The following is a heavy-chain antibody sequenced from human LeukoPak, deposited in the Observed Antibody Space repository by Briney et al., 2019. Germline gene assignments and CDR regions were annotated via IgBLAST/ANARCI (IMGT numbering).Heavy chain of an antibody. V-gene: IGHV4-59*01. CDR1: GGSISSYY. J-gene: IGHJ4*02. Sequence: SETLSLTRTVSGGSISSYYWSWIRQPAGKGLEWIGYIYYSGAANYSPSLRSRLTLSVDTSTNHFYMKLNSVTAADTAVYYCARMGATTPHSANPDYWGQGTLVTVSS. CDR3: ARMGATTPHSANPDY. CDR2: IYYSGAA. D-gene: IGHD1-1*01.